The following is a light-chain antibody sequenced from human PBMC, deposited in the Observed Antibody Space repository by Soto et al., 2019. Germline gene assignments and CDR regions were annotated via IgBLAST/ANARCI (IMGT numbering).Light chain of an antibody. J-gene: IGKJ5*01. V-gene: IGKV3-20*01. CDR2: GAS. Sequence: EIVLTQSPGTLSLSPGERATLSCRASQSVRSNYLAWYQQKPGQAPRLLIYGASSRATGIPDRFSGSGSGTDFTLTISRLEPEEFAVYYCQQYGSSQITFGQGTRLEI. CDR3: QQYGSSQIT. CDR1: QSVRSNY.